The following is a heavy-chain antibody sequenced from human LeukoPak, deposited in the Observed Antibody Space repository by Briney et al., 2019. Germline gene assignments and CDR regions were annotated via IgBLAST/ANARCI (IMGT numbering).Heavy chain of an antibody. CDR3: ARQPTRADTGTDY. V-gene: IGHV5-51*01. D-gene: IGHD5-18*01. CDR1: GYSFTSYW. J-gene: IGHJ4*02. Sequence: GESLQISCKGSGYSFTSYWIGWVRQMPGKGLEWMGIIYPGDSDTRYSPSFQGQVTISADKSISTAYLQWSSLKASDTAMYYCARQPTRADTGTDYWGQGTLVTVSS. CDR2: IYPGDSDT.